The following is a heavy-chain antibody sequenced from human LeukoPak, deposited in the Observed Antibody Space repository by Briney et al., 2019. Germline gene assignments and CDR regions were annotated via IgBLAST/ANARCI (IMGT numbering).Heavy chain of an antibody. V-gene: IGHV4-34*01. CDR2: INHSGST. J-gene: IGHJ6*02. D-gene: IGHD2-2*01. CDR3: ARDGVDSTSCL. CDR1: GGSFSGYY. Sequence: SETLSLTCAVYGGSFSGYYWSWIRQPPGKGLEWIGEINHSGSTDYNPSLKSRVTISVDTSKNQFSLKLSSVTAADAAVYYCARDGVDSTSCLWGQGTTVTVSS.